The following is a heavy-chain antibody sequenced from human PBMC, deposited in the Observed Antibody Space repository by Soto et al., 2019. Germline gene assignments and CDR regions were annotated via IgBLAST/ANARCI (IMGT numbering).Heavy chain of an antibody. CDR2: ISAYNGNT. D-gene: IGHD5-12*01. Sequence: QVQLVQSGAEVKKPGASVKVSCKASGYTFTSYGISWVRQAPGQGLEWMGWISAYNGNTNYAQKRQGRATMTTDTSTSTGYLELGSLRSDDTAVYYCARDHWGYSGYERTPWGQGTLVTVSS. J-gene: IGHJ5*02. CDR3: ARDHWGYSGYERTP. V-gene: IGHV1-18*01. CDR1: GYTFTSYG.